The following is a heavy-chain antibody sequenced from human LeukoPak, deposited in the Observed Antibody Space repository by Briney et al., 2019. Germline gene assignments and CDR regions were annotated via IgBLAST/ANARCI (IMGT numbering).Heavy chain of an antibody. CDR2: IYYSGST. CDR1: GGSISNYY. CDR3: VRHHIQARHYFDY. Sequence: KSSETLSLTCTVSGGSISNYYWSWIRQPPGKGMEWIGFIYYSGSTHYNPSLKGRVTLSVDTSKNQFSLRLSSVTAADTAVYYCVRHHIQARHYFDYWGQGTLVPVSS. V-gene: IGHV4-59*08. J-gene: IGHJ4*02. D-gene: IGHD6-25*01.